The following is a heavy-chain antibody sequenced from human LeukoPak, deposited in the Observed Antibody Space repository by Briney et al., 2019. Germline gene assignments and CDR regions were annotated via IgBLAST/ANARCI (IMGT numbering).Heavy chain of an antibody. Sequence: SETLSLTCTVSGGSISSSSYYWGWIRQPPGKGLEWIGSIYYSGSTYYNPSLKSRVTISVDTFKNQFSLKLSSVTAADTAVYYCAREGQYAFDIWGQGTMVTVSS. CDR1: GGSISSSSYY. J-gene: IGHJ3*02. V-gene: IGHV4-39*07. CDR3: AREGQYAFDI. CDR2: IYYSGST.